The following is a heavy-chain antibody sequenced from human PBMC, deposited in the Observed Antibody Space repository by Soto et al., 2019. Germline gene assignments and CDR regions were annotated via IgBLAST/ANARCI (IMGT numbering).Heavy chain of an antibody. CDR1: GFTLSTHA. J-gene: IGHJ4*02. Sequence: EVQLVASGGGRVEPGGSLRLSCVASGFTLSTHAMVWVRQAPGKGLEWVSSISSSGSYVYYEDSVEGRFTISRDDARNSVYLQMNSLRVEDTAVYFCARDGNYHEFWGQGTLVTVSS. V-gene: IGHV3-21*01. CDR2: ISSSGSYV. D-gene: IGHD1-1*01. CDR3: ARDGNYHEF.